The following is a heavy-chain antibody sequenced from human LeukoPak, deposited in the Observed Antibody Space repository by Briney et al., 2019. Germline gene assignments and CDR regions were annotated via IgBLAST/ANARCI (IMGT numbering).Heavy chain of an antibody. D-gene: IGHD3-9*01. Sequence: SETLSLTCTVSGGSISSYYWSWIRQPPGKGLEWIGYIYCSGSTNYNPSLKSRVTISVDTSKNQFSLKLSSVTAADTAVYYCARTYYDLLTGLYFDYWGQGTLVTVSS. CDR3: ARTYYDLLTGLYFDY. CDR2: IYCSGST. J-gene: IGHJ4*02. CDR1: GGSISSYY. V-gene: IGHV4-59*01.